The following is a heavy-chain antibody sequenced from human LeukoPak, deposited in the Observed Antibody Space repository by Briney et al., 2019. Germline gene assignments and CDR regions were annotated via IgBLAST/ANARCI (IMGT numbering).Heavy chain of an antibody. CDR2: INSDGSST. J-gene: IGHJ6*03. Sequence: GGSLSLSCAASGFTFSRYWMHWVRQAPGKGLVWVSRINSDGSSTSYADSVRGRFTISRDNAKNTLYLQMNSLRAGDTAVYYCAKDFGELASYDMDVWGKGRPVTVSS. V-gene: IGHV3-74*01. CDR3: AKDFGELASYDMDV. CDR1: GFTFSRYW. D-gene: IGHD3-10*01.